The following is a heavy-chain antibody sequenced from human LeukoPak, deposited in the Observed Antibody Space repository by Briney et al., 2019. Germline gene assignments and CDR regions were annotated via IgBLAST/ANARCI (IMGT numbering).Heavy chain of an antibody. Sequence: GGSLRLSCAASGFTFSSYAMSWVRQAPGKGLEWVSAISGSGGSTYYADSVKGRFTISRDNSKNTLYLQMNSLRAEDTAVYYCARVPRGNYYFDYWGPGTLVTVSS. CDR2: ISGSGGST. V-gene: IGHV3-23*01. CDR3: ARVPRGNYYFDY. CDR1: GFTFSSYA. J-gene: IGHJ4*02.